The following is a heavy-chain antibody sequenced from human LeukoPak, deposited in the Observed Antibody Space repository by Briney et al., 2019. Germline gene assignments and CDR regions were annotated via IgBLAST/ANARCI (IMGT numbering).Heavy chain of an antibody. CDR1: GYTFTSYG. Sequence: ASVKVSCKASGYTFTSYGISWVRQAPGQGLEWMGWISAYNGNTNYAQKLQGRVTMTTDTSTSTAYMELRSLRSDDTAVYYCARALRGYYDSSGMADVWGQGTTVTVSS. V-gene: IGHV1-18*01. J-gene: IGHJ6*02. CDR3: ARALRGYYDSSGMADV. CDR2: ISAYNGNT. D-gene: IGHD3-22*01.